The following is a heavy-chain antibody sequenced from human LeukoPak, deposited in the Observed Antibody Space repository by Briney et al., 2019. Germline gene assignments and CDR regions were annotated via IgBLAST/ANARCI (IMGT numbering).Heavy chain of an antibody. J-gene: IGHJ4*02. Sequence: GGSLRLSCAAPGFTFSSYWVSWVRQAPGKGLEWVANIKQDGSEKYYVDSVKGRFTISRDNAKNSLYLQMNSLRAEDTAVYYCARERGWYTDYWGQGTLVTVSS. V-gene: IGHV3-7*03. CDR3: ARERGWYTDY. CDR1: GFTFSSYW. CDR2: IKQDGSEK. D-gene: IGHD6-19*01.